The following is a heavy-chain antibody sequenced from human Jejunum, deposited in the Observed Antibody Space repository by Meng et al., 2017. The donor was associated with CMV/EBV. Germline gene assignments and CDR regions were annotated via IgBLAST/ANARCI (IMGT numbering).Heavy chain of an antibody. CDR1: SVARDSYY. J-gene: IGHJ5*02. V-gene: IGHV4-61*01. CDR2: IHYGGST. CDR3: ARDLMTTITTGWFDP. Sequence: SVARDSYYWTWLRPPPGKALEWIGYIHYGGSTNYNPSLKSRVTISVDTSKNRFSLRLTSVTAADTAVYYCARDLMTTITTGWFDPWGQGTLVTVSS. D-gene: IGHD4-11*01.